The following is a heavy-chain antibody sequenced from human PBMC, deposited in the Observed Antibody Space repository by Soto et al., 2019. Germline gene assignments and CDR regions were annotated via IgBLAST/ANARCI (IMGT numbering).Heavy chain of an antibody. CDR3: SIEGDSSSYPYYFGS. J-gene: IGHJ4*02. CDR2: IWFDGSKR. Sequence: PGGSLTLTWTASGCSISKFAMHWVRQAPGKGLECVAVIWFDGSKRDYADSVKGRFTVSRDNSENTLSLQMNNLRAEDTGVYYCSIEGDSSSYPYYFGSGGQGPVVTVSS. CDR1: GCSISKFA. D-gene: IGHD3-22*01. V-gene: IGHV3-33*01.